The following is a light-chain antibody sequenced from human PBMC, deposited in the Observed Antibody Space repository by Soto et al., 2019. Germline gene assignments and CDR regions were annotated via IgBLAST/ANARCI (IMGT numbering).Light chain of an antibody. Sequence: QSVLTQPASVSGSPGQSITSSCTGTSSDVGSYNLVSWYQQHPGKAPKLMIYEVSKRPSGVSNRFSGSKSGNTASLTISGLQAEDEADYSCCSYAGSSTPYVFGTGTKAPVL. CDR2: EVS. V-gene: IGLV2-23*02. CDR3: CSYAGSSTPYV. J-gene: IGLJ1*01. CDR1: SSDVGSYNL.